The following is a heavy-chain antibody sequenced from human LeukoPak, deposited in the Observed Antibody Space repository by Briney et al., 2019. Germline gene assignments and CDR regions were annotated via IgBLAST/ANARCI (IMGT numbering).Heavy chain of an antibody. J-gene: IGHJ4*02. CDR1: GYTFTGYY. D-gene: IGHD4-17*01. V-gene: IGHV1-2*02. CDR2: INPNSGGT. Sequence: ASVKVSCKASGYTFTGYYMHWVRQAPGQGLEWMGWINPNSGGTYYAQKFQGRVTMTRDTSISTAYMELSRLRSDDTAVYYCARDNAGNYGDIVDYWGQGTLVTVSS. CDR3: ARDNAGNYGDIVDY.